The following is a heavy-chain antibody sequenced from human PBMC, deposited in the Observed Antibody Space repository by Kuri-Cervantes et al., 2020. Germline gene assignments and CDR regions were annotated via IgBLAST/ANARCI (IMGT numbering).Heavy chain of an antibody. CDR3: ASELGADIRVAGAFDI. J-gene: IGHJ3*02. CDR2: INHSGST. CDR1: GGSFSGYH. Sequence: GSLRLSCAVYGGSFSGYHWTWIRQPPGKGLEWIGEINHSGSTNYNPSLKSRVTISVDTSKKQFSLKLSSVTAADTAVYYCASELGADIRVAGAFDIWGQGTMVTVSS. V-gene: IGHV4-34*01. D-gene: IGHD6-19*01.